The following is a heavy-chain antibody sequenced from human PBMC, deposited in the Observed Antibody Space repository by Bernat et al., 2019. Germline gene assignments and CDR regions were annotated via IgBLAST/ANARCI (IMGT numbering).Heavy chain of an antibody. CDR3: ARVRVNDYGSGSPPYYYYGMDV. D-gene: IGHD3-10*01. Sequence: QVQLVQSGAEVKKPGSSVKVSCKASGGTFSSYAISWVRQAPGQGLEWMGGIIPIFGTANYAQKFQGRVTITADESTSTAYMELSSLRSEDTAVYYCARVRVNDYGSGSPPYYYYGMDVWGQGTTVTVSS. J-gene: IGHJ6*02. CDR2: IIPIFGTA. CDR1: GGTFSSYA. V-gene: IGHV1-69*01.